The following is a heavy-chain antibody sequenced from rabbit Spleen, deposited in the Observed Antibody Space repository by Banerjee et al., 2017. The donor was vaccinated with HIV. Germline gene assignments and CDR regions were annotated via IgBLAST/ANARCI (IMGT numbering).Heavy chain of an antibody. CDR1: GVSFSDKDV. J-gene: IGHJ4*01. CDR3: ARDLDSVIGWNFGW. V-gene: IGHV1S45*01. D-gene: IGHD1-1*01. CDR2: INTVTGKA. Sequence: EQLEESGGGLVKPEGSLTLTCKASGVSFSDKDVMCWVRQAPGKGLEWIACINTVTGKAVYARWAKGRFTFSKTSSTTVTLQMTNLTAADTATYFCARDLDSVIGWNFGWWGPGTLVTVS.